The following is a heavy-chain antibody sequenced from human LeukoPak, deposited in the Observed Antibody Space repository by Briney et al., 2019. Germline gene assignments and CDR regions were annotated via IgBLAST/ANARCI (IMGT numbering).Heavy chain of an antibody. D-gene: IGHD3-10*01. Sequence: PSETLSLTCTVSGGSISSSSYYWGWIRQPPGKGLEWIGSIYYSGSTYYNPSLRSRVTISVDTSKNQFSLKLSSVTAADTAVYYCASYYGSGSYRDYWGQGTLVTVSS. CDR1: GGSISSSSYY. V-gene: IGHV4-39*01. J-gene: IGHJ4*02. CDR3: ASYYGSGSYRDY. CDR2: IYYSGST.